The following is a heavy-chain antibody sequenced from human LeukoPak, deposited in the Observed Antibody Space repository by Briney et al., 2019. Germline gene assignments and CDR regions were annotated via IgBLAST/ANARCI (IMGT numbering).Heavy chain of an antibody. CDR1: GFTFDDYA. CDR3: ARLGEKADFDY. D-gene: IGHD3-16*01. V-gene: IGHV3-23*01. CDR2: IISDGRT. Sequence: GGSLRLSCAASGFTFDDYAMHWVRQAPGKGLEWVSVIISDGRTYYTDSVKGRFIISRDISKSTLYLQMDSLRAEDTAVYYCARLGEKADFDYWGQGTLVTVSS. J-gene: IGHJ4*02.